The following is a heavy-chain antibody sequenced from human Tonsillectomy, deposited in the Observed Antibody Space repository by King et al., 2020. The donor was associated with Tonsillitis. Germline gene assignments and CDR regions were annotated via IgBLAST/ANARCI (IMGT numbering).Heavy chain of an antibody. D-gene: IGHD3-9*01. J-gene: IGHJ3*02. CDR1: GYTFTSYG. CDR3: ARDSESDYDILTGYHLDAFDI. V-gene: IGHV1-18*01. CDR2: ISAYNGNT. Sequence: QLVQSGAEVKKPGASVKVSCKASGYTFTSYGISRVRQAPGQGLEWMGWISAYNGNTNYAQKLQGRVTMTTDTSTSTAYMELRSLRSDDTAVYYCARDSESDYDILTGYHLDAFDIWGQGTMVTVSS.